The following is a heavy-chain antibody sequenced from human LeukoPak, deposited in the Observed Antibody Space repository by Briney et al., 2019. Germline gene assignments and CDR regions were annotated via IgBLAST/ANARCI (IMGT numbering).Heavy chain of an antibody. V-gene: IGHV1-3*01. D-gene: IGHD3-22*01. J-gene: IGHJ4*02. Sequence: ASVKVSCKASGYTFTSYAMHWVRQAPGQRLEWMGWINAGNGNTKYSQKFQGRVTITRDTSASTAYMELSSLRSEDTAVYYCARGLHRITMIVVPPDYWGQGTLVTVSS. CDR3: ARGLHRITMIVVPPDY. CDR1: GYTFTSYA. CDR2: INAGNGNT.